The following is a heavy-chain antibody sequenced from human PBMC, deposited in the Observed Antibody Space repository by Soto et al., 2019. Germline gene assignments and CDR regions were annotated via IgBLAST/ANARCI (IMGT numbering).Heavy chain of an antibody. D-gene: IGHD3-3*01. CDR3: AKERDTIFGVYCMDV. V-gene: IGHV3-9*01. CDR1: GLTFDDYA. Sequence: EVQLVEAGGGLVQPGRSLRLSCAASGLTFDDYAMHWVRQAPGKGLEWVSGISWNSGNIVYADSVKGRFTISRDNAKNSLYLQMNSLRAEDTALYYCAKERDTIFGVYCMDVWGQGTTVTVSS. CDR2: ISWNSGNI. J-gene: IGHJ6*02.